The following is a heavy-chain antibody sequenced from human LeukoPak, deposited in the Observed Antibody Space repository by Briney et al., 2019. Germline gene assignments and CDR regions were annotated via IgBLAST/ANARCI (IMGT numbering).Heavy chain of an antibody. Sequence: SETLSLTCAVYGGSFSGYYWSWIRQPPGKGLEWIGEINHSGSTNYNPSLKSRVTISVDTSKNQFSLKLSSVTAADTAVYYCARGRRFGELFGYWGQGALVTVSS. CDR2: INHSGST. CDR1: GGSFSGYY. D-gene: IGHD3-10*01. CDR3: ARGRRFGELFGY. V-gene: IGHV4-34*01. J-gene: IGHJ4*02.